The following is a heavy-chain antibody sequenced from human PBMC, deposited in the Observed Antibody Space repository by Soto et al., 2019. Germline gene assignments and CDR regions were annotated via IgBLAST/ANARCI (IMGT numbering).Heavy chain of an antibody. V-gene: IGHV1-2*02. D-gene: IGHD6-13*01. CDR1: GYIFTAYS. CDR2: FNPNSGGT. CDR3: AREAAAVIALDY. Sequence: ASVKVSCKASGYIFTAYSMHWVRQAPGQGLEWVGWFNPNSGGTIYAQKFQGRVTLTGDTSISTAYMELYSLTSDDTAVYYCAREAAAVIALDYWGKGTMVTSPQ. J-gene: IGHJ4*02.